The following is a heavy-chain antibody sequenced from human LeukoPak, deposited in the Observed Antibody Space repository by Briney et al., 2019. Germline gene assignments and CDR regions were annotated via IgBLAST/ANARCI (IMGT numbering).Heavy chain of an antibody. Sequence: GRSLRLSCAAAGFTCYDYGRHWVRHAPGKGLEWVSGIILGIVSIVYADSVRGRFTISRDNAKNSLYLQLNSRRAEATALYCCAKSGTMVTSHLDYWGQGTLVTVSP. D-gene: IGHD5-18*01. CDR2: IILGIVSI. V-gene: IGHV3-9*01. CDR3: AKSGTMVTSHLDY. CDR1: GFTCYDYG. J-gene: IGHJ4*02.